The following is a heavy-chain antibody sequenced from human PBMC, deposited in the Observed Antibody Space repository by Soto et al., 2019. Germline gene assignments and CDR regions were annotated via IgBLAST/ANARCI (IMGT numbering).Heavy chain of an antibody. D-gene: IGHD6-13*01. CDR2: IYYSGST. CDR3: ERHAGYSSSWYGGGYYYGMDV. J-gene: IGHJ6*02. Sequence: PSETLSLTCTVSGGSISSSSYYWGWIRQPPGKGLEWIGSIYYSGSTYYNPSLKSRVTISVDTSKNQFSLKLSSVTAADTAVYYCERHAGYSSSWYGGGYYYGMDVWGQGTTVTVSS. CDR1: GGSISSSSYY. V-gene: IGHV4-39*01.